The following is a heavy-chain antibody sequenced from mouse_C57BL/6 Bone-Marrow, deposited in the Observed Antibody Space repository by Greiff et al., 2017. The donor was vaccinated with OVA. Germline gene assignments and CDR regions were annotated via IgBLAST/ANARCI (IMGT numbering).Heavy chain of an antibody. Sequence: EVKLMESGGDLVKPGGSLKLSCAASGFTFSSYGMSWVRQTPDKRLEWVATISSGGSYTYYPASVKGRFTISRDNAKNTLYLQMSSLKSEDTAMYYCARHVYASSFVYCGPGTPLSESP. CDR2: ISSGGSYT. D-gene: IGHD1-1*01. CDR3: ARHVYASSFVY. J-gene: IGHJ2*02. CDR1: GFTFSSYG. V-gene: IGHV5-6*01.